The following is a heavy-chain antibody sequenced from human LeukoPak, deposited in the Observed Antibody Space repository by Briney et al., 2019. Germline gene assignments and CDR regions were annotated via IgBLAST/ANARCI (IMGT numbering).Heavy chain of an antibody. J-gene: IGHJ1*01. CDR2: INAGNGNT. V-gene: IGHV1-3*01. D-gene: IGHD3-22*01. CDR1: GFTFTSYA. Sequence: ASVKVSCKDSGFTFTSYAMQWVRQAPGQKLEWMGWINAGNGNTKYSQKFQGRVTITRDTSASTAYMELSSLRSEDTAVYYCARRYYDSCGYFPDDWGQGTLVTVSS. CDR3: ARRYYDSCGYFPDD.